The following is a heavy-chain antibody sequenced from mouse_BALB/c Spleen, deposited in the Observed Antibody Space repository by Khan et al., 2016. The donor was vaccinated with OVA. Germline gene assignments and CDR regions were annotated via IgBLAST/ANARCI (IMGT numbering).Heavy chain of an antibody. CDR3: ARSLYYSYGYGLDY. CDR1: GYSITSDYA. J-gene: IGHJ4*01. Sequence: EVQLQESGPGLVKPSQSLSLTCTVTGYSITSDYAWNWIRPFPGDRLEWMGYISSSGCASYNPSLKSRISITRDTSKNQFFLQLKSVTTEDTATYFCARSLYYSYGYGLDYWGRGSSVTVSS. V-gene: IGHV3-2*02. D-gene: IGHD2-14*01. CDR2: ISSSGCA.